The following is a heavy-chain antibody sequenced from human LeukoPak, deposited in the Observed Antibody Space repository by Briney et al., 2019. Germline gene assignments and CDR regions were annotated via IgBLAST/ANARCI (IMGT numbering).Heavy chain of an antibody. Sequence: GASVKVSCKASGGTFSSYAISWVRQAPGQGLEWMGGIIPIFGTANYAQKLQGRVTMTTDTSTSTAYMELRSLRSDDTAVYYCARDPYCSSTSCYAGDYYFDYWGQGTLVTVSS. CDR3: ARDPYCSSTSCYAGDYYFDY. CDR1: GGTFSSYA. V-gene: IGHV1-69*05. D-gene: IGHD2-2*01. CDR2: IIPIFGTA. J-gene: IGHJ4*02.